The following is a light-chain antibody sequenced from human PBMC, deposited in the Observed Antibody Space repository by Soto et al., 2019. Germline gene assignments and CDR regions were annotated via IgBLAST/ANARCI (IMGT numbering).Light chain of an antibody. V-gene: IGKV1-5*01. CDR3: QQYNNWPAWT. J-gene: IGKJ1*01. CDR2: DAS. Sequence: DIQMTQFPSTLSASVGDRVTITCRASQSIGRGLAWYHQKPGKAPELLIYDASTLESGVPSRFSGSGSGTEFTLTISSLQSEDFAVYYCQQYNNWPAWTFGQGTKVDIK. CDR1: QSIGRG.